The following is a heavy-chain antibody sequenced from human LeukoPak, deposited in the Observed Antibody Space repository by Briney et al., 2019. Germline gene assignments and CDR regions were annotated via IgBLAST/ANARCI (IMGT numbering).Heavy chain of an antibody. D-gene: IGHD1-7*01. CDR3: ATDVTGTAPYDF. Sequence: ASVKVSCKVSGYSLSEFSIHWMRQAPGKGLEWIGGFDREDDEAVYEQRFQGRVTMTEDTSTESAYMELSSLRSEDAAVYYCATDVTGTAPYDFWGQGTLVTVSS. J-gene: IGHJ4*02. V-gene: IGHV1-24*01. CDR1: GYSLSEFS. CDR2: FDREDDEA.